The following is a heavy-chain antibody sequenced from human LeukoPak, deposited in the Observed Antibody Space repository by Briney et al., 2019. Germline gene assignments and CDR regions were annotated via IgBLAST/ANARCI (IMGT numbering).Heavy chain of an antibody. CDR2: INPNSGGT. Sequence: ASVKVSCKASGYTFTGYYMHWVRQAPGQGLEWMGWINPNSGGTNYAQKFQGRVTMTRDTSISTAYMELSRLRSDDTAVYYCARYVEDIVVVPAALDWFDPWGQGTLVTVSS. CDR1: GYTFTGYY. D-gene: IGHD2-2*01. V-gene: IGHV1-2*02. J-gene: IGHJ5*02. CDR3: ARYVEDIVVVPAALDWFDP.